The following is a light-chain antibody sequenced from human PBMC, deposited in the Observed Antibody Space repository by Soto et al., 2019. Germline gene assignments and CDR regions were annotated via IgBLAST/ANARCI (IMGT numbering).Light chain of an antibody. Sequence: DIQMTQSPSTLSASVGDRVTITCRASQSISSWLAWYQQKPGKAPKLLIYDASSLESGVPSRFSGSESGTEFTLTIRSLQPDEFATYYCQQYNSYSYTVGQGTKMEIK. CDR2: DAS. CDR1: QSISSW. CDR3: QQYNSYSYT. V-gene: IGKV1-5*01. J-gene: IGKJ2*01.